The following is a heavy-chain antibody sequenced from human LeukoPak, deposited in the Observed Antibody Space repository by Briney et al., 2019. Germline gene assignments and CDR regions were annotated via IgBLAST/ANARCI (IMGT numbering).Heavy chain of an antibody. CDR1: GFTFSDYY. D-gene: IGHD3-10*01. J-gene: IGHJ4*02. V-gene: IGHV3-11*01. Sequence: GGSLRPSCAASGFTFSDYYMSWIRQAPGKGLEWVSYISSSGSTIYYADSVKGRFTISRDNAKNSLYLQMNSLRAEDTAVYYCARDGLRIRGVISRPLDYWGQGTLVTASS. CDR2: ISSSGSTI. CDR3: ARDGLRIRGVISRPLDY.